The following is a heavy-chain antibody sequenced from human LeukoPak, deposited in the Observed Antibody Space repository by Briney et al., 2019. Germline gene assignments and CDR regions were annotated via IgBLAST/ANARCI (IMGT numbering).Heavy chain of an antibody. CDR2: ISGSGGST. CDR3: AKDNNYGNPPYYFDY. Sequence: GGSLRLSCAASGFTFSNYAMSWVRQAPGKGLECVSAISGSGGSTYYADSVKGRFTISRDNSKNTLYLQMNSLRAEDTALYFCAKDNNYGNPPYYFDYWGQGTLVTVSS. V-gene: IGHV3-23*01. CDR1: GFTFSNYA. D-gene: IGHD4-11*01. J-gene: IGHJ4*02.